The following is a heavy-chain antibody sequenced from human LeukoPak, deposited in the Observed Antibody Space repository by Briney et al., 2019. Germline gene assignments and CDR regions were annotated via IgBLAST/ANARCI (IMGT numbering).Heavy chain of an antibody. CDR1: GLTFIGSYD. D-gene: IGHD6-13*01. Sequence: GRSLRLSCAASGLTFIGSYDMHWVRQAPGKGLEWVAVIWYDGSKKYYADSVKGRLTISRDNSKKTLYLQMNSLRAEDTAVYYCAGYNGMDVWGQGTTVTVSS. CDR3: AGYNGMDV. J-gene: IGHJ6*02. V-gene: IGHV3-33*01. CDR2: IWYDGSKK.